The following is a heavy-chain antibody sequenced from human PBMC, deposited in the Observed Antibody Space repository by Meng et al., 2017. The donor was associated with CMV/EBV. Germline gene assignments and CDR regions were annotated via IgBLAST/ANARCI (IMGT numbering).Heavy chain of an antibody. Sequence: GESLKISCAASGYTFTSYDINWVRQATGQGLEWMGWMNPNSGNTGYAQKFQGRVTMTRNTSISTAYMELSSLRSEDTAVYYCASHPPGIAAEYRPKWWRGMDVWGQGTTVTVSS. CDR2: MNPNSGNT. J-gene: IGHJ6*02. V-gene: IGHV1-8*01. CDR1: GYTFTSYD. D-gene: IGHD6-13*01. CDR3: ASHPPGIAAEYRPKWWRGMDV.